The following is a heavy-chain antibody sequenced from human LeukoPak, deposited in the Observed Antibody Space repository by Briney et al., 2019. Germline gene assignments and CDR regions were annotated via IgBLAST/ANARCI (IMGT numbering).Heavy chain of an antibody. CDR2: IDWDDDK. V-gene: IGHV2-70*11. D-gene: IGHD4-11*01. J-gene: IGHJ4*02. CDR3: ARNHRKTVGGRFDY. CDR1: GGSISSYY. Sequence: TLSLTCTVSGGSISSYYWSWIRQPPGKALEWLARIDWDDDKYYNTSLRTRLTIFKDASKNLVVLTMTNMEPADTATYFCARNHRKTVGGRFDYWGQGTPVAVSS.